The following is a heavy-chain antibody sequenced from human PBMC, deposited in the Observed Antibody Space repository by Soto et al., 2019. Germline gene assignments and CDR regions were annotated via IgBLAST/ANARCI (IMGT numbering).Heavy chain of an antibody. CDR3: PRGDDFAGNAYFDY. J-gene: IGHJ4*02. CDR2: QYYSGST. Sequence: SETLSLTCTVSGGSINSGFYYWGWIRQAPGKGLEYIRSQYYSGSTYYNPSLKSRVTIFIETSKNQFSLKLSSVTAADTAVYFCPRGDDFAGNAYFDYWGQGILVTVSS. D-gene: IGHD1-1*01. CDR1: GGSINSGFYY. V-gene: IGHV4-39*01.